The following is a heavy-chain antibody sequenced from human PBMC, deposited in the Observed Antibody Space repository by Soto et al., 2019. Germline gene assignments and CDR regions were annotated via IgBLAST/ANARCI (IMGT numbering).Heavy chain of an antibody. J-gene: IGHJ5*02. CDR3: ARGGNWFAP. V-gene: IGHV3-33*01. CDR2: IWYDGSNK. CDR1: GFTFSSYG. Sequence: QVQLVESGGGVVQPGRSLRLSCAASGFTFSSYGMHWVRQAPGKGLEWVAVIWYDGSNKYYADSVKGRFTISRDNSKNTLYLQMNSLRAEDTAVYYWARGGNWFAPWGQGTLVTVSS. D-gene: IGHD3-16*01.